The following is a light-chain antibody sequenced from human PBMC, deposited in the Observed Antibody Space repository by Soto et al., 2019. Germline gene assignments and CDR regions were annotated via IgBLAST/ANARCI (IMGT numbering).Light chain of an antibody. Sequence: EIVLTQSPGTLSLSPGERATLSCRASQSVSSSYLGWYQQKPGQAPRLLIYGASNRATGIPARFSGSGSGTDFTLTISSLEPEDFAVYYCQQRSNWPPNTFGQGTKVDIK. CDR2: GAS. J-gene: IGKJ2*01. CDR3: QQRSNWPPNT. V-gene: IGKV3-11*01. CDR1: QSVSSSY.